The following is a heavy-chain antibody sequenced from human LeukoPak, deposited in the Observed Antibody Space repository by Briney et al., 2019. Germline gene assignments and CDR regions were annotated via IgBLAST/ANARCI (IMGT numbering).Heavy chain of an antibody. CDR2: ISSSSSYI. CDR3: VRLGSYDAFDI. J-gene: IGHJ3*02. CDR1: GFTFSSYS. Sequence: GGSLRLSCAASGFTFSSYSMNWVRQAPGKGLEWVSSISSSSSYIYYADSVKGRFTISRGNAKNSLYLQMNSLRAEDTAVYYCVRLGSYDAFDIWGQGTMVTVSS. D-gene: IGHD1-26*01. V-gene: IGHV3-21*01.